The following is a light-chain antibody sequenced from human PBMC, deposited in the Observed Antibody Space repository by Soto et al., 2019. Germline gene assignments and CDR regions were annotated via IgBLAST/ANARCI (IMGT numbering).Light chain of an antibody. Sequence: EVVLTQSPATLSLSPGERATLSCRVSQSVDRYLAWYQQKPGQAPRLLIYDTCNRATGVPARFSRTASGTDFTLTVSILVHEDFGGYYCKQRNFWPPLTFGGGTQVDIK. V-gene: IGKV3-11*01. J-gene: IGKJ4*01. CDR2: DTC. CDR3: KQRNFWPPLT. CDR1: QSVDRY.